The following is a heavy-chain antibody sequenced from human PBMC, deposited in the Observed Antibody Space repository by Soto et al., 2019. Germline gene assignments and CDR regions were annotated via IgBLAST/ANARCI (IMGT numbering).Heavy chain of an antibody. CDR3: ANDVGRIFYGY. D-gene: IGHD1-26*01. CDR2: ISDSGGNT. Sequence: PGGSLRLSCAASGFTFSSYAMAWFRQAPGKGLEWVSTISDSGGNTHYVDSVKGRFTISRDNSKNTLYLQMNSLRADDSAVYYCANDVGRIFYGYWGQGTLVTVSS. CDR1: GFTFSSYA. J-gene: IGHJ4*02. V-gene: IGHV3-23*01.